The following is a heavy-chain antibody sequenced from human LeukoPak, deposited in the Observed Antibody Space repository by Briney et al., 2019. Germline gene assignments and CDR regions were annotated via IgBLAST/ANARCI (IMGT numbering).Heavy chain of an antibody. CDR1: GYTFTSYG. D-gene: IGHD3-22*01. CDR3: ARDSDYYDSSGYSDY. Sequence: ASVKVSCKASGYTFTSYGISWVRQAPGQGLEWMGWISAYNGNTNYAQKLQGRVTMTTGTSTSTAYMELRSLRSDDTAVYYCARDSDYYDSSGYSDYWGQGTLVTVSS. V-gene: IGHV1-18*01. CDR2: ISAYNGNT. J-gene: IGHJ4*02.